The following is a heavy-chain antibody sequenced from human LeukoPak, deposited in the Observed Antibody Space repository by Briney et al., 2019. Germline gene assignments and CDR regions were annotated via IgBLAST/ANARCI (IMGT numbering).Heavy chain of an antibody. CDR2: IYYSGST. CDR3: ARQYSSSWYVLGWLDP. V-gene: IGHV4-59*08. D-gene: IGHD6-13*01. J-gene: IGHJ5*02. CDR1: GGSISSYY. Sequence: SETLSLTCTVSGGSISSYYWSWIRQPPGKGLEWIGYIYYSGSTNYNPSLKSRVTISVDTSKNQFSLKLSSVTAADTAVYYCARQYSSSWYVLGWLDPWGQGTLVTVSS.